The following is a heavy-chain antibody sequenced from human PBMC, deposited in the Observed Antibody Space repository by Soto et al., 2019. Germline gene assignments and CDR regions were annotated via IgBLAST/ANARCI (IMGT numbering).Heavy chain of an antibody. Sequence: ETLSLTCAVYGGSFSVYYWSWIRQPPGKGLEWIGEINHSGSTNYNPSLKSRVTISVDTSKNQFSLKLSSVTAADTAVYYCARDGERGYSYDRDAFDIWGQGTMVTVSS. V-gene: IGHV4-34*01. CDR1: GGSFSVYY. CDR3: ARDGERGYSYDRDAFDI. D-gene: IGHD5-18*01. CDR2: INHSGST. J-gene: IGHJ3*02.